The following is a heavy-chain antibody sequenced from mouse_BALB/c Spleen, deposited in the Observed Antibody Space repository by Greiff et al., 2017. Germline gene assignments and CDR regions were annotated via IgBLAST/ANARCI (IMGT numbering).Heavy chain of an antibody. CDR1: GFTFSSYA. CDR3: ARRGNDYAMDY. Sequence: EVKLMESGGGLVKPGGSLKLSCAASGFTFSSYAMSWVRQSPEKRLEWVAEISSGGSYTYYPDTVTGRFTISRDNAKNTLYLEMSSLRSEDTAMYYCARRGNDYAMDYWGQGTSVTVSS. D-gene: IGHD2-1*01. J-gene: IGHJ4*01. V-gene: IGHV5-9-4*01. CDR2: ISSGGSYT.